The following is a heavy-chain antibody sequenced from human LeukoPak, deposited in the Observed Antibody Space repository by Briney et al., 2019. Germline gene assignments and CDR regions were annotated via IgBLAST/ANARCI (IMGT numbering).Heavy chain of an antibody. J-gene: IGHJ4*02. CDR2: ISSNGATT. V-gene: IGHV3-64*04. D-gene: IGHD6-13*01. Sequence: PGGSLRLSCSASRFTFNRFYLHWVRQAPGKGLEFVSHISSNGATTYYADSVKGRFTISRDNSKNTLYLQMNSLRAEDTAVYYCAKDSVSSWTNPFDYWGRGTLVTVSS. CDR3: AKDSVSSWTNPFDY. CDR1: RFTFNRFY.